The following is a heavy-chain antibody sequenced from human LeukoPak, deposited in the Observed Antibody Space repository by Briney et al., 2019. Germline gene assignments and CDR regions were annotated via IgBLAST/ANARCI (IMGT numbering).Heavy chain of an antibody. CDR2: IKQDGSDK. V-gene: IGHV3-7*01. Sequence: GRSLRLSCAASGFTLSSYWMNWVRQAPGKGLEWVANIKQDGSDKYYVDSVKGRFTVSRDNAKNSLYLQMNSLRAEDTAVYYCAPGGVAGDYWGQGTLVTVSS. CDR1: GFTLSSYW. D-gene: IGHD6-19*01. CDR3: APGGVAGDY. J-gene: IGHJ4*02.